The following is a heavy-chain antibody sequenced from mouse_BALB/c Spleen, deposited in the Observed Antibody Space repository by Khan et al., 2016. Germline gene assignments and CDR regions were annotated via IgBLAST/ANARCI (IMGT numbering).Heavy chain of an antibody. J-gene: IGHJ2*01. CDR3: ARTARIKY. CDR2: ISYSGST. CDR1: GYSITSGYG. Sequence: EVQLQESGPDLVKPSQSLSLTCTVTGYSITSGYGWNWIRQFPGNKLEWMGYISYSGSTNYNPSLKSRISITRDTSKNQFFLQLNSVTTEDTATYYCARTARIKYWGQGTILTVSS. V-gene: IGHV3-1*02. D-gene: IGHD1-2*01.